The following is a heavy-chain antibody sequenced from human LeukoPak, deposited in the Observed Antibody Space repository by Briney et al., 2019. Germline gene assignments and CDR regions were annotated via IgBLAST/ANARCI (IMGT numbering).Heavy chain of an antibody. CDR3: ARSTTVTTIVYYYYMDV. V-gene: IGHV4-4*07. J-gene: IGHJ6*03. D-gene: IGHD4-17*01. CDR1: GGSISSYY. CDR2: IYTSGST. Sequence: SETLSLTCTVSGGSISSYYWSWIRQPAGKGLEWIGRIYTSGSTNYNPSLKSRVTMSVDTSKNQFSLKLSSVTAADTAVYYCARSTTVTTIVYYYYMDVWGKGTTVTVSS.